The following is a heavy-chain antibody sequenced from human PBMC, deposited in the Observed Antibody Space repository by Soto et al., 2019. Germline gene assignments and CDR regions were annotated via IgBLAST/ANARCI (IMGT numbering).Heavy chain of an antibody. V-gene: IGHV4-31*03. D-gene: IGHD7-27*01. Sequence: QVQLRESGPGLVKPSQTLSLPCTVSGGSIRSGGYNWSWIRQLPGKGLEWIGYIFHTGNTYYNPSLKSRVTISVDTSQNQYSLRLSSVTAADTALYYCARDLGKLITPAPWGQGVLVAVSS. CDR2: IFHTGNT. CDR3: ARDLGKLITPAP. J-gene: IGHJ1*01. CDR1: GGSIRSGGYN.